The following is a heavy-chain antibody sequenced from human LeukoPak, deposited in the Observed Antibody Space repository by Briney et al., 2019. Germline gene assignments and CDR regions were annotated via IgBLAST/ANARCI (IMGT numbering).Heavy chain of an antibody. CDR3: ARRNGVFGVVKNYSYYYGMDV. Sequence: ASVKVSCTASGGTFSSYAISWVRQAPGQGLEWMGGIIPIFGTANYAQKFQGRVTITADESTSTAYMELSSLRSEDTAVYYCARRNGVFGVVKNYSYYYGMDVWAKGPRSPSP. V-gene: IGHV1-69*01. CDR2: IIPIFGTA. D-gene: IGHD3-3*01. CDR1: GGTFSSYA. J-gene: IGHJ6*02.